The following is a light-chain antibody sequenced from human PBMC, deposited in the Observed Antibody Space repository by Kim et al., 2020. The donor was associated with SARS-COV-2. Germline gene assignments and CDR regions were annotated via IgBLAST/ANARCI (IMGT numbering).Light chain of an antibody. V-gene: IGLV2-8*01. Sequence: QSFTISCTGTSSDIGGYNYVSWYQQHSGKVPKLMIYEVSKRPSGVPDRFSGSKSDNTASLTVSGLQAEDEADYYCSSYAGSNNFVVFGGGTKLTVL. J-gene: IGLJ2*01. CDR2: EVS. CDR1: SSDIGGYNY. CDR3: SSYAGSNNFVV.